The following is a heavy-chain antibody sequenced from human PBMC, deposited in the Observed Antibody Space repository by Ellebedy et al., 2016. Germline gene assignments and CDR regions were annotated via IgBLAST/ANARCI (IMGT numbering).Heavy chain of an antibody. CDR1: GFSLSNARMG. Sequence: SGPTLVKPTETLTLTCTVSGFSLSNARMGVSWIRQPPGKALEWLAHIFSNDEKSYSTSLKSRLTISKDTSKSQVVLTMTNMDPVDTATYYCARLLYDYVWGSYRPDAFDIWGQGTMVTVSS. J-gene: IGHJ3*02. D-gene: IGHD3-16*02. CDR2: IFSNDEK. CDR3: ARLLYDYVWGSYRPDAFDI. V-gene: IGHV2-26*01.